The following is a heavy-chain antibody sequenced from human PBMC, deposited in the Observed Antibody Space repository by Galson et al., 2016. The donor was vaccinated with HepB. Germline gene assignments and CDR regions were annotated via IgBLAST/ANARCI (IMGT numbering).Heavy chain of an antibody. CDR2: IGGSDDRT. J-gene: IGHJ4*02. V-gene: IGHV3-23*01. CDR3: AKDIYRWSFDY. D-gene: IGHD4-23*01. CDR1: GFSLRHNA. Sequence: SLRLSCAASGFSLRHNAMAWVRQAPGKGLEWVAAIGGSDDRTDYADSVNGRFSISRDTYRNLLYLQMSSLTVQDTAVYYCAKDIYRWSFDYWGQGTLVTVSS.